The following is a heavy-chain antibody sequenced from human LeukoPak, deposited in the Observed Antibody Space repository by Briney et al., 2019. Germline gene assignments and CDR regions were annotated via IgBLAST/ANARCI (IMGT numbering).Heavy chain of an antibody. D-gene: IGHD3-3*01. Sequence: SETLSLTCTVSGGSISSSSYYWGWIRQPPRKGLEWIGSIYYSGSTYYNPSLKSRVTISVDTSKNQFSLKLSSVTAADTAVYYCARRAPYDFWSGYYDKWFDPWGQGTLVTVSS. CDR3: ARRAPYDFWSGYYDKWFDP. CDR2: IYYSGST. J-gene: IGHJ5*02. V-gene: IGHV4-39*01. CDR1: GGSISSSSYY.